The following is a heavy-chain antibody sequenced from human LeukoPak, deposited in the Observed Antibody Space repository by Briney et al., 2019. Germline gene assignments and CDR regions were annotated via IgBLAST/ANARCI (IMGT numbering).Heavy chain of an antibody. J-gene: IGHJ4*02. V-gene: IGHV3-21*01. D-gene: IGHD6-13*01. CDR1: GFTFSSYS. CDR2: ISSSSSYI. CDR3: AIVVGSTWYGEDYFDY. Sequence: GVSLRLSCAASGFTFSSYSMNWVRQAPGKGLEWVSSISSSSSYIYYADSVKGRFTISRDNAKNSLYLQMNSLRAEDTAVYYCAIVVGSTWYGEDYFDYWGQGTLVTVSS.